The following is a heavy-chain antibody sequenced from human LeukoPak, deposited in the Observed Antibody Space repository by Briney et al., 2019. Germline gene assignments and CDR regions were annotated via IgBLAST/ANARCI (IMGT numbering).Heavy chain of an antibody. Sequence: PSETLSPTCTVSGGSISSHYWSWIRQPPGKGLEWIGYIYYSGTTNYNPSLKSRVTISVDTSKNQFSLKLSSVTAADTAVYYCAREMTGDAFDIWGQGTMVTVSS. CDR3: AREMTGDAFDI. CDR2: IYYSGTT. CDR1: GGSISSHY. J-gene: IGHJ3*02. D-gene: IGHD1-14*01. V-gene: IGHV4-59*11.